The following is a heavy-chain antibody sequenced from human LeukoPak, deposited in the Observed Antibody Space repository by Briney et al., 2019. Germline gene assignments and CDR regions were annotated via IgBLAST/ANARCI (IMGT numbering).Heavy chain of an antibody. CDR2: ISGYNGNT. J-gene: IGHJ4*02. V-gene: IGHV1-18*01. CDR3: ARMPYDSSGYSMY. Sequence: ASVKVSCKASGYTFTRYGISWVRQAPGQGLEWMGWISGYNGNTNYAQKLQGRVTMTTDTSTNTAYMELRGLRSDDTAVYYCARMPYDSSGYSMYWGQGTLVTVSS. CDR1: GYTFTRYG. D-gene: IGHD3-22*01.